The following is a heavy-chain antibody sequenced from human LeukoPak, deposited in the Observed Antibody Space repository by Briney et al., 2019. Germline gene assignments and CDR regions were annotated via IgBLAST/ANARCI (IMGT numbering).Heavy chain of an antibody. J-gene: IGHJ4*02. CDR3: ARVANSYDGSGHFDH. CDR1: GFTVSRNY. CDR2: IYSGGST. D-gene: IGHD3-22*01. Sequence: GGSLTLFCSASGFTVSRNYMTWVRQAPGKGLEWVSVIYSGGSTYYTDSVKGRFTISRDNSKNILYLQMSSLRAEDTAVYYCARVANSYDGSGHFDHWGQGTLLPVSS. V-gene: IGHV3-66*01.